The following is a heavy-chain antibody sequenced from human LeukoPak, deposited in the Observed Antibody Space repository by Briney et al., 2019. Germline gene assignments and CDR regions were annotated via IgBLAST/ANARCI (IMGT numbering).Heavy chain of an antibody. Sequence: TGGSLRLSCAASGFIVSSNYMSWVRQGPGKGLEWVSVIYSGGSTYYADSVKGRFTISRDNSKNTLYLQMNSLRAEDTAVYYCARISGGDGMDVWGQGTTVTVSS. CDR1: GFIVSSNY. CDR3: ARISGGDGMDV. D-gene: IGHD2-15*01. CDR2: IYSGGST. V-gene: IGHV3-53*01. J-gene: IGHJ6*02.